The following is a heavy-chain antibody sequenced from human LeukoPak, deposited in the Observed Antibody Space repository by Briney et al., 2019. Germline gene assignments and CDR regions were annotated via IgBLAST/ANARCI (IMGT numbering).Heavy chain of an antibody. Sequence: SETLSLTCTVSGGFISSNSYYWGWIRQPPGKGLEWIGSIYYSGSTYYNSSLKSRVTMSVDTSKNQFSLKLSSVTAADTAVYYCARHGDYYYYMDVWGKGTTVTISS. J-gene: IGHJ6*03. CDR3: ARHGDYYYYMDV. CDR2: IYYSGST. CDR1: GGFISSNSYY. V-gene: IGHV4-39*01. D-gene: IGHD3-3*01.